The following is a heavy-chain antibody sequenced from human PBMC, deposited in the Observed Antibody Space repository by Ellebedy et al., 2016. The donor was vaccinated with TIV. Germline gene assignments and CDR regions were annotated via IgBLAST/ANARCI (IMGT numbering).Heavy chain of an antibody. V-gene: IGHV3-30*18. CDR1: GFTFSSYG. D-gene: IGHD6-13*01. CDR3: AKALGGAAAGSPFDY. Sequence: GEFLKISCAASGFTFSSYGMHWVRQAPGKGLEWVAVISYDGNNEYYADSVKGRFTISRDNSKNTLYLQMNSLRAEDTAVYYCAKALGGAAAGSPFDYWGQGTLVTVSS. CDR2: ISYDGNNE. J-gene: IGHJ4*02.